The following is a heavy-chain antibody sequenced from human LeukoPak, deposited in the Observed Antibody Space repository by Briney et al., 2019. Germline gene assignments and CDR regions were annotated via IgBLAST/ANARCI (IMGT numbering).Heavy chain of an antibody. CDR1: GYTFSSHG. D-gene: IGHD2/OR15-2a*01. V-gene: IGHV7-4-1*02. J-gene: IGHJ5*02. CDR2: INTNTGNP. CDR3: ARDPDLESGWFDP. Sequence: VASVKVSCKTSGYTFSSHGISWVRQAPGQGLEWMGWINTNTGNPTYAQGFTGRFVFSLDTSVSTAYLQISSLKAEDTAVYYCARDPDLESGWFDPWGQGTLVTVSS.